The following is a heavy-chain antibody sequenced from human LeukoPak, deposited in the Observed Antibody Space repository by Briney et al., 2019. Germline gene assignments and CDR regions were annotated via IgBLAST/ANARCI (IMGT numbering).Heavy chain of an antibody. CDR1: GGSISSTGSF. Sequence: SETLSLTCTVSGGSISSTGSFWGWIPPPPGKGLVCIGSIYSGGITYYNPSLKSRVTISEDTSKNQFSLKMTSMTAADTAIYYCWLEKVVAAYFDSWGQGTLVTVSS. CDR3: WLEKVVAAYFDS. V-gene: IGHV4-39*07. J-gene: IGHJ4*02. CDR2: IYSGGIT. D-gene: IGHD2-15*01.